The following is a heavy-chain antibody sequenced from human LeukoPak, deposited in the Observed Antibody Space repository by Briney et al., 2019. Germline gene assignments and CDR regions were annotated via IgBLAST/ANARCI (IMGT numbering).Heavy chain of an antibody. V-gene: IGHV4-4*07. CDR3: ARVRAVAVAIRRLDY. J-gene: IGHJ4*02. CDR1: GGSINSYY. CDR2: ISASGTT. Sequence: SETLSLTCTVSGGSINSYYWSWIRQPAGRGLEWIGRISASGTTDYNPSLKSRVTISVDKSKNQFSLRLTSVTAADTAVYYCARVRAVAVAIRRLDYWGQGTLVAVSS. D-gene: IGHD6-19*01.